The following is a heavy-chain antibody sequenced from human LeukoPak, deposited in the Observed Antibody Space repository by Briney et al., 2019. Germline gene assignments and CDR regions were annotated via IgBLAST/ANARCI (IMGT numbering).Heavy chain of an antibody. CDR2: IFYSGST. CDR3: ARSVEGYCSGGSCYSYYYYMDV. CDR1: GGSISSYY. J-gene: IGHJ6*03. D-gene: IGHD2-15*01. V-gene: IGHV4-59*01. Sequence: SETLSLTCTVSGGSISSYYWSWIRQPPGKGLEWIGYIFYSGSTNYNPSLKSRVTISIDTSKNQFSLKLSSVTAADTAVYYCARSVEGYCSGGSCYSYYYYMDVWGKGTTVTVSS.